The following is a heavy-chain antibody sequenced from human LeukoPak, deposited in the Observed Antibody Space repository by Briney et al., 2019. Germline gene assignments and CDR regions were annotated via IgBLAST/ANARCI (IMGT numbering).Heavy chain of an antibody. D-gene: IGHD6-19*01. V-gene: IGHV3-23*01. CDR1: GFTFSSYA. J-gene: IGHJ4*02. CDR3: ASWGAVAVAGFDY. Sequence: GGSLRLSCAASGFTFSSYAMSWVRQAPGKGLEWVSAISGSGGSTYYADSVKGRFTISRDNSKNTLYLQMNSLRAEDTAVYYCASWGAVAVAGFDYWGQGTLVTVSS. CDR2: ISGSGGST.